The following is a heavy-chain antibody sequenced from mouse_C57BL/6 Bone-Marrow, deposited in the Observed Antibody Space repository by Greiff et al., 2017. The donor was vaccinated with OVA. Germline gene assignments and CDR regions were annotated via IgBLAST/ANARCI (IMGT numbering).Heavy chain of an antibody. CDR1: GYTFTSYW. Sequence: VQLQQPGAELVMPGASVKLSCKASGYTFTSYWMHWVKQRPGQGLEWIGEIDPSDSYTNYNQKFKGKSTLTVDKSSSTAYMQLSSLTSEDSAVYYCARPGGDFDYWGQGTTLTVSS. J-gene: IGHJ2*01. V-gene: IGHV1-69*01. CDR2: IDPSDSYT. CDR3: ARPGGDFDY.